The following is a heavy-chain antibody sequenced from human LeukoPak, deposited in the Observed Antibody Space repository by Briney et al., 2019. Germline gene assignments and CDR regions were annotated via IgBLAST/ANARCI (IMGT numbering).Heavy chain of an antibody. CDR2: INTDGSST. J-gene: IGHJ3*02. Sequence: GGSLRFSCAASGFTFSSYWMHWVRQAPGKGLVWVSRINTDGSSTTYADSVKGRFTISRDNAKSTLYLQMNSLRAEDTAVYYCAKGIDSSSWDDAFDIWGQGTMVTVSS. D-gene: IGHD6-13*01. CDR1: GFTFSSYW. CDR3: AKGIDSSSWDDAFDI. V-gene: IGHV3-74*03.